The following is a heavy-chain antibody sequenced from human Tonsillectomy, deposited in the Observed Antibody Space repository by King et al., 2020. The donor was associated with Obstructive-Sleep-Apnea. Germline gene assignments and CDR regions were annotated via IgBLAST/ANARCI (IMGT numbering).Heavy chain of an antibody. V-gene: IGHV4-31*03. CDR1: GGSISSDGYY. Sequence: VQLQESGPGLVKPSQTLSLTCIVSGGSISSDGYYWIWIRQHPGKGLEWIAYIYYSGSTYYNPSLKSRVTISVDTSKNQLSLKLSSMTAADTAVYYCARGSPYYFDYWGQGTLVTVSS. D-gene: IGHD3-10*01. J-gene: IGHJ4*02. CDR3: ARGSPYYFDY. CDR2: IYYSGST.